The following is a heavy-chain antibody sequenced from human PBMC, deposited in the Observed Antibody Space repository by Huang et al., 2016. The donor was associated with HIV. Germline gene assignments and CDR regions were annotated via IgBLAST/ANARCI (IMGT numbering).Heavy chain of an antibody. CDR3: AAGYDTYYDI. D-gene: IGHD2-21*01. CDR2: VAPEQGET. V-gene: IGHV1-24*01. Sequence: QVQLVQSGAEVKKPGASVKVSCKVSGYTLTELSIHWVRQAPGKGLEGMGGVAPEQGETIYAQNFQGRVTMTEDTSTDTAYMELHSLRPEDTAVYYCAAGYDTYYDIWGQGTMVIASS. J-gene: IGHJ3*02. CDR1: GYTLTELS.